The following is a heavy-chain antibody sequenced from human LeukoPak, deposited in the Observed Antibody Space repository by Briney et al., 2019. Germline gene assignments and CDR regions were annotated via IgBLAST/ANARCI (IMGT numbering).Heavy chain of an antibody. CDR3: AREPPVAARSIDY. V-gene: IGHV4-34*01. Sequence: SETLSLTCAVYGGSFSGYYWSWIRQPPGKGLEWIGEINHSGSTNYNPSLKSRVTISVDTSKNQFSLKLGSVTAADTAVYYCAREPPVAARSIDYWGQGTLVTVSS. D-gene: IGHD6-6*01. CDR1: GGSFSGYY. J-gene: IGHJ4*02. CDR2: INHSGST.